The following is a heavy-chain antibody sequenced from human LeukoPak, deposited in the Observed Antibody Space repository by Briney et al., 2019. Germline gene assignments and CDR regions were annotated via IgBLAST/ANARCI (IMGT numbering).Heavy chain of an antibody. CDR2: INTNTGNP. J-gene: IGHJ6*03. D-gene: IGHD3-10*01. V-gene: IGHV7-4-1*02. CDR3: ARRRAGSGSYRGYYYYMDV. Sequence: ASVKVSCKASGYTFTSYAMNWVRQAPGQGREWVGWINTNTGNPTYAQGFTGRFVFSLDTSVSTAYLQISSLKAEDTAVYYCARRRAGSGSYRGYYYYMDVWGKGTTVTVSS. CDR1: GYTFTSYA.